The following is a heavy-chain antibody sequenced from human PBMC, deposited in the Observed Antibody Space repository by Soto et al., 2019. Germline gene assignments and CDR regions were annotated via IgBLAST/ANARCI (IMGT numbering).Heavy chain of an antibody. V-gene: IGHV4-59*01. D-gene: IGHD1-26*01. CDR2: AHYSGST. J-gene: IGHJ4*02. Sequence: PSETLSLTCTVSGGSITNYYWSWIRQTPGKGLEWVGSAHYSGSTQYNPSLKSRVTTSVDTSKNQISLNLTSVTAADTAVYYCARRGLGARFDYWRQGTLVTVSS. CDR3: ARRGLGARFDY. CDR1: GGSITNYY.